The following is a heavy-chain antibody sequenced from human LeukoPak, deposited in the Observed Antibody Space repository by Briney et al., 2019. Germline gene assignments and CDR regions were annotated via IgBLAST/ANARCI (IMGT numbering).Heavy chain of an antibody. CDR2: IWYDGSNK. CDR1: GFTFSSDG. Sequence: GGSLRLSCAASGFTFSSDGMHWVRKAPPTGLGWVAFIWYDGSNKYYADSVKGRFTISRDNSKNKLYLQMNSLRAEDTAVYYCANAQAVEMATIDYFDYWGQGTLVTVSS. J-gene: IGHJ4*02. D-gene: IGHD5-24*01. V-gene: IGHV3-30*02. CDR3: ANAQAVEMATIDYFDY.